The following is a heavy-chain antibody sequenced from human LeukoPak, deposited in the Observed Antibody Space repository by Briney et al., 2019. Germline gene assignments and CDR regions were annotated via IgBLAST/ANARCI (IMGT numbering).Heavy chain of an antibody. J-gene: IGHJ4*02. CDR3: ARIFAPNWGEPHYFDY. CDR1: GGSFSGYY. D-gene: IGHD7-27*01. V-gene: IGHV4-59*01. CDR2: IYYSGST. Sequence: SETLSLTCAVHGGSFSGYYWSWIRQPPGKGLEWIGYIYYSGSTNYNPSLKSRVTISVDTSKNQFSLKLSSVTAADTAVYYCARIFAPNWGEPHYFDYWGQGTLVTVSS.